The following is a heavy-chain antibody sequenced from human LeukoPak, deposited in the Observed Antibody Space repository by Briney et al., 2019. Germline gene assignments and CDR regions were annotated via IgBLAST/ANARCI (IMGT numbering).Heavy chain of an antibody. D-gene: IGHD3-22*01. CDR1: GFTVSTNY. J-gene: IGHJ6*03. CDR3: ARLLGSIYYDSSGYSGYYYYYMDV. CDR2: IYSGGSI. Sequence: GGSLRLSCAASGFTVSTNYMSWVRQTPGKGLEWVSVIYSGGSIYYADSVKGRFTISRDNSKNTVYLQMNSLRVEDTAVYYCARLLGSIYYDSSGYSGYYYYYMDVWGKGTTVTISS. V-gene: IGHV3-53*01.